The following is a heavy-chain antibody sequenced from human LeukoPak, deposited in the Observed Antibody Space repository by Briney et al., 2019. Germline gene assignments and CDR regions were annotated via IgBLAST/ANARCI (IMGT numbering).Heavy chain of an antibody. V-gene: IGHV3-11*04. CDR2: ISSIGSTI. Sequence: GGSLRLSCAASGFTFSDYHMNWIRQAPGKGLEWVSHISSIGSTIYYADSVKGRFTISRDNAKNSLYLQMNSLRAEDTAVYYCARAPSNAHFDYWGQGTLVTVSS. CDR3: ARAPSNAHFDY. CDR1: GFTFSDYH. J-gene: IGHJ4*02. D-gene: IGHD3-3*02.